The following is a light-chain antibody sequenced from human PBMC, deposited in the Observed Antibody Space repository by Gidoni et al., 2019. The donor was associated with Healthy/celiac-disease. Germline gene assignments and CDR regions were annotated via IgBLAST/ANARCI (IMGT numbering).Light chain of an antibody. CDR1: QSGSSN. Sequence: LVITPSPATLSVSPGERATLSCRASQSGSSNLAWYQQKPGQAPRLLIYGASTRATGIPARCSGSGSGTEFTLTISSLESEDCAVDYCQKYNNWPPLTFGGGTKVEIK. CDR3: QKYNNWPPLT. CDR2: GAS. V-gene: IGKV3-15*01. J-gene: IGKJ4*01.